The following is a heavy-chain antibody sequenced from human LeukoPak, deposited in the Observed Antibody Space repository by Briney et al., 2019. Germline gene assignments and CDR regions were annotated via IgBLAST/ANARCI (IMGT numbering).Heavy chain of an antibody. CDR3: ARDAVHGSNVYIWFDL. J-gene: IGHJ5*02. D-gene: IGHD1-26*01. CDR1: GYTFASYG. Sequence: ASVKVSCEASGYTFASYGISWVRQAPGQGLEWMGWISAYNGNTNYAQKFQGRVTMTTDTSTSTDYMEVRSLRSDDTAVYYCARDAVHGSNVYIWFDLWGQGTLVTVSS. CDR2: ISAYNGNT. V-gene: IGHV1-18*01.